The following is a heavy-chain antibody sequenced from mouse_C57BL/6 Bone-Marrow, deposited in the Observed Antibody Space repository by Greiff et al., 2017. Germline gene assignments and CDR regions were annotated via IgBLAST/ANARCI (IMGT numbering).Heavy chain of an antibody. CDR3: ARRGYYGSSSPWFAY. V-gene: IGHV1-64*01. D-gene: IGHD1-1*01. J-gene: IGHJ3*01. CDR2: IHPNSGST. CDR1: GYPFTSYW. Sequence: QVQLQQPGAELVKPGASVKLSCKASGYPFTSYWMHWVKQRPGQGLEWIGMIHPNSGSTNYNEKFKSKATLTVDKSSSTAYMQLSSLTSEDSAVYYCARRGYYGSSSPWFAYWGQGTLVTVSA.